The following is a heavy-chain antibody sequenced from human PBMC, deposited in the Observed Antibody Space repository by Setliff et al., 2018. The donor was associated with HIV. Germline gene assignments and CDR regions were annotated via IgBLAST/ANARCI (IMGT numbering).Heavy chain of an antibody. CDR3: AKSLQLYCSGGSCPSDAFDI. CDR2: ISGGGGGT. CDR1: GFTFSSYA. Sequence: PGGSLRLSCAASGFTFSSYAMNWVRQAPGKGLEWVSEISGGGGGTYYADSMKGRFTISRDNSNNTLYLQMDSLRAEDTAVYYCAKSLQLYCSGGSCPSDAFDIWGQGTMVNVSS. V-gene: IGHV3-23*01. D-gene: IGHD2-15*01. J-gene: IGHJ3*02.